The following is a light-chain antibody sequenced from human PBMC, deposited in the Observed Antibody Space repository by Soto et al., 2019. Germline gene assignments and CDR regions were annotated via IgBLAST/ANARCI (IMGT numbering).Light chain of an antibody. J-gene: IGKJ2*01. Sequence: EIQMTQSPSSLSASLGDRVTITRQASQDINDYSNWYQQKPGKAPRLLIYGASFLEVGVPSRFSGSGSGTHFTLTISSLQPEDVATYYCQQYDSLPYTFCQGTRLEIK. V-gene: IGKV1-33*01. CDR2: GAS. CDR1: QDINDY. CDR3: QQYDSLPYT.